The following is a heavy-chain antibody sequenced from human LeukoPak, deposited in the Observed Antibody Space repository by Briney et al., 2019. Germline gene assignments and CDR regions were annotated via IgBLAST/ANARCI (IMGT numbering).Heavy chain of an antibody. Sequence: SETLSLTCTVSGGSISSVTYFLNWIRQPPGKGLEWIGYIYYSGSTNYNPSLKSRVTISVDTSKNQFSLKLSSVTAADTAVYYCARLGLAYCSSTTCGDYWGQGTLVTVSS. CDR2: IYYSGST. J-gene: IGHJ4*02. D-gene: IGHD2-2*01. CDR1: GGSISSVTYF. V-gene: IGHV4-59*08. CDR3: ARLGLAYCSSTTCGDY.